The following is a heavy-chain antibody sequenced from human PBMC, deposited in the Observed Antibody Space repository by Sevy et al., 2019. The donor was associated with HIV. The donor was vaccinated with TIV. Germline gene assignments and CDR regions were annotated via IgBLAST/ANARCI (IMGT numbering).Heavy chain of an antibody. CDR3: VRDMELVDEGTQEFYY. CDR1: GYTFTCYY. CDR2: INPNSGGR. D-gene: IGHD1-7*01. J-gene: IGHJ4*02. V-gene: IGHV1-2*02. Sequence: ASVKVSCKGSGYTFTCYYMHWVRQAPGQGLEWMGWINPNSGGRNYAQMFQGRVTMTRDTSISTAYMELSRLRSDDTALYYCVRDMELVDEGTQEFYYWGQGTLVTVSS.